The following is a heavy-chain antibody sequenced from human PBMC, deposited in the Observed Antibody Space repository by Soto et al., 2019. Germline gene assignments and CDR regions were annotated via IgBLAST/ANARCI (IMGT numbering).Heavy chain of an antibody. D-gene: IGHD3-10*01. J-gene: IGHJ6*02. CDR1: GFTFSSYW. V-gene: IGHV3-7*01. Sequence: EVQLVESGGGLVQPGGSLRLSCVDSGFTFSSYWMSWVRQAPVKGLEWVGNIKQDGSEENYVDSVKGRFTISRDNAKNAIYLQMNSLRAEDPAVDYCARIASSGRGWDVWGQGTTVVVSS. CDR3: ARIASSGRGWDV. CDR2: IKQDGSEE.